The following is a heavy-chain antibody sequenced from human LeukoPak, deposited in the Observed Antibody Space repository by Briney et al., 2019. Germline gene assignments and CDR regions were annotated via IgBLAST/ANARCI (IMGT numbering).Heavy chain of an antibody. CDR1: GYTFTSYG. V-gene: IGHV1-18*01. Sequence: EASVKVSCKSSGYTFTSYGNSWVRQAPGQGLEWMGWISAYNGNTNYAQKLQGRVTMTTDTSTSTAYMELRSLRSDDTAVYYCARVGYYGSGTPFYYWGQGTLVTVSS. J-gene: IGHJ4*02. CDR3: ARVGYYGSGTPFYY. CDR2: ISAYNGNT. D-gene: IGHD3-10*01.